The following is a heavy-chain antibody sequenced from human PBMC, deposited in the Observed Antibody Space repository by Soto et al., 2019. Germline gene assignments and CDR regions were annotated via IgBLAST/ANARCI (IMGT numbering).Heavy chain of an antibody. Sequence: GGSLRLSCAASGFTFSSYSMNWVRQAPGKGLEWVSYISSSSSTIYYADSVKGRFTISRDNAKNSLYLQMNSLRAEDTAVYYCAREFEPTYYDFWSGFALDVWGKGTTVTVSS. J-gene: IGHJ6*04. V-gene: IGHV3-48*01. CDR3: AREFEPTYYDFWSGFALDV. D-gene: IGHD3-3*01. CDR1: GFTFSSYS. CDR2: ISSSSSTI.